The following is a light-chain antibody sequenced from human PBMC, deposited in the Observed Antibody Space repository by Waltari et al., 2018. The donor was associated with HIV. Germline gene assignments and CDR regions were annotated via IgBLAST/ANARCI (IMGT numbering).Light chain of an antibody. CDR3: QQYGRSPPVT. J-gene: IGKJ4*01. CDR2: GAS. Sequence: EMVLTQTPGTLSWPAGERATLSCRASQSVSSRYLAWYQQKPGQAPRLLIYGASSRPTGSPDRFSGSGSGTNFTLTISRLEPEDFAVYYCQQYGRSPPVTFGGGTKVEIK. CDR1: QSVSSRY. V-gene: IGKV3-20*01.